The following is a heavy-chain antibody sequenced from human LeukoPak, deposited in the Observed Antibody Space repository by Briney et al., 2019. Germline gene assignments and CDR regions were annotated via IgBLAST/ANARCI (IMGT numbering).Heavy chain of an antibody. J-gene: IGHJ4*02. V-gene: IGHV3-23*01. CDR1: GISFRNYA. Sequence: GGSLRLSCAASGISFRNYAMSWVREAPARGPEWVSSLRGNDETFYADSVKGRFTLSRDDSRNTVYLQLNNLRVEDTAIYYCARASWVSDPDAVRWGQGTQVTVSS. CDR2: LRGNDET. D-gene: IGHD3-10*01. CDR3: ARASWVSDPDAVR.